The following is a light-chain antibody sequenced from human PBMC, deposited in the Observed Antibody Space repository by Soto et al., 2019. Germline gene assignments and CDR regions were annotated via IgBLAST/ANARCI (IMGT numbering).Light chain of an antibody. CDR1: QSISSW. V-gene: IGKV1-5*03. CDR3: QQYNSYWA. CDR2: KAS. Sequence: DIQMTQSPSTLSASVGDRVTITCRASQSISSWLAWYQQKPGKAPKLLIYKASSLESGVPSRFSDSGSGTEFTLTISSLQPDDFATYYCQQYNSYWAFGPGTKVDIK. J-gene: IGKJ3*01.